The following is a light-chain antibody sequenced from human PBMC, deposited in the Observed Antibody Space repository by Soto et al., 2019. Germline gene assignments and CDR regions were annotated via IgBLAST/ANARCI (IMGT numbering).Light chain of an antibody. J-gene: IGLJ1*01. CDR2: GNN. CDR3: QSYDSSLSGYV. Sequence: QFSLTQPPSVSRAPGQTVIISCSASSSNPGAPYDVNWFRQLPGTVPRLLIYGNNNRPSGVPDRFSGSKSGTSASLAITGLQAEDEADYYCQSYDSSLSGYVFGTGTKVTVL. V-gene: IGLV1-40*01. CDR1: SSNPGAPYD.